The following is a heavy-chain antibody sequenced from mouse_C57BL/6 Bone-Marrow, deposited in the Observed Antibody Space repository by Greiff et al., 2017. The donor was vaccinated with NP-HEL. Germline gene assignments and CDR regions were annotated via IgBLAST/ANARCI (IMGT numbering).Heavy chain of an antibody. J-gene: IGHJ3*01. CDR2: IDPSDSDT. CDR3: ARQGYYGNLAY. Sequence: QVQLQQPGAELVRPGSSVKLSCKASGYTFTSYWMHWVKQRPIQGLEWIGNIDPSDSDTHYNQKFKDKATLTVDKSSSTAYMQLSSLTSEDSAVYYCARQGYYGNLAYWGQGTLVTVSA. V-gene: IGHV1-52*01. D-gene: IGHD2-1*01. CDR1: GYTFTSYW.